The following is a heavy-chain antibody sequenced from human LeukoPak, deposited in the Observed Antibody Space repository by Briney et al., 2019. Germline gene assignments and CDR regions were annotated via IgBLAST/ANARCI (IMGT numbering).Heavy chain of an antibody. V-gene: IGHV3-48*01. D-gene: IGHD6-19*01. J-gene: IGHJ4*02. CDR1: GFTFSTYG. CDR3: ARDLGSYSSGWYMGFDY. Sequence: GGSLRLSCAASGFTFSTYGMSWVRQAPGKGLEWVSYISGTSNTIYYADSVKGRFTISRDNAKNSLYLQVNSLRVEDTAIYYCARDLGSYSSGWYMGFDYWGQGTLVTVSS. CDR2: ISGTSNTI.